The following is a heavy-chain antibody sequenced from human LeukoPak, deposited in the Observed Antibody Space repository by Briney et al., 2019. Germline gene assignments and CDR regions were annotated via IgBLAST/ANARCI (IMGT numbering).Heavy chain of an antibody. D-gene: IGHD1-26*01. Sequence: GGSLRLSWAASGFTFSSYSMNWVRQAPGKGLEWVSYISSSSSTIYYADSVKGRFTISRDNAKNSLYLQMNSLRAEDTAVYYCARDEGSGSYSGHWGQGTLVTVSS. J-gene: IGHJ4*02. CDR2: ISSSSSTI. V-gene: IGHV3-48*01. CDR3: ARDEGSGSYSGH. CDR1: GFTFSSYS.